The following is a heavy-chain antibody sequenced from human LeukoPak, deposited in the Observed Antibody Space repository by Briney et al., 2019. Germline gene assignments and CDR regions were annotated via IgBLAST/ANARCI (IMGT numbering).Heavy chain of an antibody. CDR3: ARRHDYGDYWYWFDP. D-gene: IGHD4-17*01. Sequence: GESLKISRKGSGYSFTSYWIGWVRQMPGKGLEWMGIIYPGDSDTRYSPSFQGQVTISADKSISTAYLQWSSLKASDTAMYYCARRHDYGDYWYWFDPWGQGTLVTVSS. CDR1: GYSFTSYW. V-gene: IGHV5-51*01. CDR2: IYPGDSDT. J-gene: IGHJ5*02.